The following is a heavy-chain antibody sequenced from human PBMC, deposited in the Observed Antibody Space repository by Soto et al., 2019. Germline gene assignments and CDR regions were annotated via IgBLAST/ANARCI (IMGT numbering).Heavy chain of an antibody. V-gene: IGHV4-59*01. CDR2: IYSSGST. Sequence: KTSETLSLTCTVSVGSISNYYWNWIRQSPGKGLEWIGYIYSSGSTHYNPSLQNRVTISIDTSKNQVSLKVNSVTAADTAVYYCARDHPHSYGVYYFDYWGQGTPVTVSS. D-gene: IGHD5-18*01. CDR1: VGSISNYY. J-gene: IGHJ4*02. CDR3: ARDHPHSYGVYYFDY.